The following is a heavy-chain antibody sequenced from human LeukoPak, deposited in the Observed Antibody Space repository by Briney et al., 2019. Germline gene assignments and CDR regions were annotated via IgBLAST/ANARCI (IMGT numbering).Heavy chain of an antibody. CDR3: ARDFDMGITPGDDFDF. Sequence: GGSLRLSCAASRFSFSKYWMHWVRQTPGEGLVWVSRIKEDGTYTSYADSVKGRFTISRDNARNTVFLQMNSLRAEDTAVYYCARDFDMGITPGDDFDFWGQGTLVTVSS. V-gene: IGHV3-74*01. J-gene: IGHJ4*02. CDR1: RFSFSKYW. CDR2: IKEDGTYT. D-gene: IGHD3-9*01.